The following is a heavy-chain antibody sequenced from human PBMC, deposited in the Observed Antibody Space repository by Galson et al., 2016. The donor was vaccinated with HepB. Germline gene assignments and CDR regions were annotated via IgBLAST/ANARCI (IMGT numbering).Heavy chain of an antibody. CDR2: ISSSSSYI. V-gene: IGHV3-21*01. CDR3: ARDCSGGACYYFDY. D-gene: IGHD2-15*01. CDR1: GFTFSTQS. J-gene: IGHJ4*02. Sequence: SLRLSCAASGFTFSTQSMNWVRQAPGKGLEWVASISSSSSYIHYADSVEGRFTISRDNAKNSLYLEMNSLRAEDTAVYYCARDCSGGACYYFDYWGQGSLVTVSS.